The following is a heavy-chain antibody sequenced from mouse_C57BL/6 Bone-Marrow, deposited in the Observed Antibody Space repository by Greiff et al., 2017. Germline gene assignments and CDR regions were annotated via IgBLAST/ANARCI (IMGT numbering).Heavy chain of an antibody. J-gene: IGHJ3*01. CDR2: IDPSDSYT. CDR3: ARAWGAY. CDR1: GYTFTRYW. Sequence: QVQLQQPGAELVMPGASVKLSCKASGYTFTRYWMHWVKQRPGQGLEWIGEIDPSDSYTNYNQKFKGKSTLTVDKSSSTAYMQLSSLTAEDSAVYYCARAWGAYWGQGTLVTVSA. V-gene: IGHV1-69*01.